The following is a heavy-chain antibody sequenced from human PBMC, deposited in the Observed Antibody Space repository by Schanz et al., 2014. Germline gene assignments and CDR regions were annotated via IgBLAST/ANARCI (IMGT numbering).Heavy chain of an antibody. V-gene: IGHV1-69*04. J-gene: IGHJ6*02. CDR1: GGTFSSYA. Sequence: QVQLVQSGAEVKKPGSSVKVSCKASGGTFSSYAFSWVRQAPGQGLEWMGKIIPILDITNYAQKFQGRVTITADKSXXXAYMELSNLRSAXXXXXYCATIGVNDYWRFGLDLWGQGTTVTVSS. D-gene: IGHD3-16*01. CDR2: IIPILDIT. CDR3: ATIGVNDYWRFGLDL.